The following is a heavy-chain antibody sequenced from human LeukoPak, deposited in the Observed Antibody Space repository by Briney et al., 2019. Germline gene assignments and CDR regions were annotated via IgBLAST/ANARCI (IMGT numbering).Heavy chain of an antibody. CDR1: GGSISSGSYY. CDR2: IYTSGST. J-gene: IGHJ6*02. Sequence: PSETLSLTCTVSGGSISSGSYYWSWIRQPAGKGLEWIGRIYTSGSTNYNPSLKSRVTISVDTSKNQFSLKLSSVTAADTAVYYCASYGDLRGYYYGMDVWGQGTTVTVSS. V-gene: IGHV4-61*02. CDR3: ASYGDLRGYYYGMDV. D-gene: IGHD4-17*01.